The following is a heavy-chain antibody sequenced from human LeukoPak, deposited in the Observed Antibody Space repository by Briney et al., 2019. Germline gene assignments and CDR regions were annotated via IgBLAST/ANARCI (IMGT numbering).Heavy chain of an antibody. D-gene: IGHD3-10*01. CDR3: AKDWPPSGGFDY. Sequence: PGGSLRLSCAASGFTFSSYGMHWVRQAPGKGLEWVAFIRYDGSNKYYADSVKGRFTISRDNSKNTLYLQVNSLRAEDTAVYYCAKDWPPSGGFDYWGQGTLVTVSS. J-gene: IGHJ4*02. CDR2: IRYDGSNK. V-gene: IGHV3-30*02. CDR1: GFTFSSYG.